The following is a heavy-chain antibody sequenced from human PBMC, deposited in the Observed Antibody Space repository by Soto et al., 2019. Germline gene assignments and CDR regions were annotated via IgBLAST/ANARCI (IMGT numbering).Heavy chain of an antibody. CDR1: GFSLSTSGVG. J-gene: IGHJ6*02. Sequence: QITLKESGPTLVKPTQTLTLTCTFSGFSLSTSGVGVGWIRQPPGKALEWLALIYWDDDKRYSPSLKSRLTITXXTXKXXLVLTMTNMDPVDTATYYCAHSPTPPWGYYYGMDVWGQGTTVTVSS. CDR3: AHSPTPPWGYYYGMDV. CDR2: IYWDDDK. V-gene: IGHV2-5*02. D-gene: IGHD3-16*01.